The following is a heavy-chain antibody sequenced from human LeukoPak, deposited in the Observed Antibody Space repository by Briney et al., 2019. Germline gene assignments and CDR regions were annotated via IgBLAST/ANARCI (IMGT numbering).Heavy chain of an antibody. CDR2: IYYSGST. CDR3: ARQVGATSRFS. Sequence: SETLSLTCTVSGGSISSYYWSWIRQPPGKGLEWIGYIYYSGSTNYNPSLKSRVTISVGTSKNQFSLKLSSVTAADTAVYYCARQVGATSRFSWGQGTLVTVSS. D-gene: IGHD1-26*01. CDR1: GGSISSYY. J-gene: IGHJ5*02. V-gene: IGHV4-59*08.